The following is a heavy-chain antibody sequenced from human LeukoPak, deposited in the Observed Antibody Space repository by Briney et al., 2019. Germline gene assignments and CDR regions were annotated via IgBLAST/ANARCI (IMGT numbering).Heavy chain of an antibody. Sequence: GGSLRLSCAASEFTFSSYSMNWVRQAPGKGLEWVSYISSSGSTIYYADSVKGRLTISRDNAKNSLYLQMNSLRAEDTAVYYCAELGITMIGGVWGKGTTVTISS. D-gene: IGHD3-10*02. J-gene: IGHJ6*04. CDR2: ISSSGSTI. CDR1: EFTFSSYS. CDR3: AELGITMIGGV. V-gene: IGHV3-48*04.